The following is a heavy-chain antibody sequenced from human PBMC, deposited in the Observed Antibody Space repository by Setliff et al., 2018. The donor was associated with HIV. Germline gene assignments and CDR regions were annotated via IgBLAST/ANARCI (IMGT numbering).Heavy chain of an antibody. D-gene: IGHD3-22*01. CDR2: IYYSGST. V-gene: IGHV4-59*02. Sequence: LSLTCNVSNGSVNNYWWTWIRQPPGKGLEWIGYIYYSGSTYYNPSLKSRVTISVDTSKNQFSLMLSSVTAADTAVYYCARLGDYDSSGYSWFDYWGQGTLVTVSS. CDR1: NGSVNNYW. J-gene: IGHJ4*02. CDR3: ARLGDYDSSGYSWFDY.